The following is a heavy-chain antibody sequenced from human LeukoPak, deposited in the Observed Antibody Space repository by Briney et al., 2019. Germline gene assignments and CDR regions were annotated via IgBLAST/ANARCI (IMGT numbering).Heavy chain of an antibody. Sequence: LRLSCTASGFTFDDYVMHWVRQAPGKGLEWVSGITWNSGSIGYADSVKGRFTISRDNAKNSLYLQMNSLRGEDTAFYYCAKAQGDYWGQETLVTVSS. CDR1: GFTFDDYV. CDR2: ITWNSGSI. CDR3: AKAQGDY. V-gene: IGHV3-9*01. J-gene: IGHJ4*02.